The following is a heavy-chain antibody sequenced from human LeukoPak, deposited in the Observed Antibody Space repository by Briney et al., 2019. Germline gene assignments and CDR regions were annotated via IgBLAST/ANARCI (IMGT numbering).Heavy chain of an antibody. CDR2: IYHSGST. CDR3: ARARGTVAIDY. Sequence: PSQTLSLTCTVSGGSISSGGYYWSWIRQPPGKGLEWIGYIYHSGSTYYNPSLKSRVTVSVDTSKNQFSLKLTSVTAADTAVYYCARARGTVAIDYWGQGTLVTVSS. J-gene: IGHJ4*02. V-gene: IGHV4-30-2*01. CDR1: GGSISSGGYY. D-gene: IGHD5-12*01.